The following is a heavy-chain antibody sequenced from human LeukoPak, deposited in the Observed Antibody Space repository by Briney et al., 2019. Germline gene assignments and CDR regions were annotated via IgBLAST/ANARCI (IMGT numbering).Heavy chain of an antibody. CDR3: AKPPRIVVVMSRYFDY. V-gene: IGHV3-23*01. CDR2: ISGSGGST. CDR1: GFTFSSYA. J-gene: IGHJ4*02. D-gene: IGHD3-22*01. Sequence: TGGSLRLSCAASGFTFSSYAMSWVRQAPGKGLEWVSAISGSGGSTYYADSVKGRFTISRDNGKDTLYLQMNSLRAEDTAVYYCAKPPRIVVVMSRYFDYWGQGTLVTVSS.